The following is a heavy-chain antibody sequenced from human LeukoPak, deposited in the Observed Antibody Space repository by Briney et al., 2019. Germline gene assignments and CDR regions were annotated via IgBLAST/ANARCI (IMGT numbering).Heavy chain of an antibody. CDR1: GYTFTSYD. D-gene: IGHD3-3*01. V-gene: IGHV1-8*01. J-gene: IGHJ5*02. CDR3: ARGHRARITIFGVVIRWFDP. CDR2: MNPNSGNT. Sequence: ASVKVSCKASGYTFTSYDINWVRQATGQGLEWMGWMNPNSGNTGYAQKFQGRATMTRNTSISTAYMELSSLRSEDTAVYYCARGHRARITIFGVVIRWFDPWGQGTLVTVSP.